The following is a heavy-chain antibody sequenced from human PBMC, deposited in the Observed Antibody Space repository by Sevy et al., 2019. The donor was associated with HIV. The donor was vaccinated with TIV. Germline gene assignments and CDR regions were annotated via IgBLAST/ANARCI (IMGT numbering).Heavy chain of an antibody. V-gene: IGHV3-23*01. CDR3: AGGRYDSSGSFDAFDI. D-gene: IGHD3-22*01. CDR1: GFTFISYA. CDR2: IYDTNYGSGGGS. Sequence: GGSLRLSCKPSGFTFISYAMNWVRKVPGKGLDWVSTIYDTNYGSGGGSYYADSVKGRFTISRDTSKTAVYLQMNSLRTEDTAVYYCAGGRYDSSGSFDAFDIWGQGTMVTVSS. J-gene: IGHJ3*02.